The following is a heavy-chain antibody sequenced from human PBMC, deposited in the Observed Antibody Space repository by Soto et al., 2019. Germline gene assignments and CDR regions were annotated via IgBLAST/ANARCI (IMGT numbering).Heavy chain of an antibody. V-gene: IGHV3-30*18. J-gene: IGHJ4*02. CDR3: AKDADYDSSGYHVDY. Sequence: GGSLRLSCAASGFTFSSYGMHWVRQAPGKGLEWVAVISYDGSNKYYADSVKGRFTISRDNSKNTLYLQMNSLRAEDTAVYYCAKDADYDSSGYHVDYWGQGTLVTVSS. CDR1: GFTFSSYG. D-gene: IGHD3-22*01. CDR2: ISYDGSNK.